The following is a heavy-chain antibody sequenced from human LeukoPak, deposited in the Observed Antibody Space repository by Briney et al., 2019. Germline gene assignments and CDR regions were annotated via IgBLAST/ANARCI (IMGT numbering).Heavy chain of an antibody. CDR1: GGSISSYY. CDR3: ARVGRDYSNYLDY. V-gene: IGHV4-59*01. J-gene: IGHJ4*02. CDR2: IYYSGST. D-gene: IGHD4-4*01. Sequence: SETLSLTCTVSGGSISSYYWSWIRQPPGGGLEWIGYIYYSGSTNYNPSLKSRVTISVDTSKNQFSLKLSSVTAADTAVYYCARVGRDYSNYLDYWGQGTLVTVSS.